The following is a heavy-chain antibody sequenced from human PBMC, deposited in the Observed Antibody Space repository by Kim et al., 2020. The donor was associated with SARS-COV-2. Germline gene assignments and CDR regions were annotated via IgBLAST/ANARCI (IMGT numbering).Heavy chain of an antibody. V-gene: IGHV4-31*03. CDR1: GGSISSGGYY. J-gene: IGHJ5*02. D-gene: IGHD2-2*02. Sequence: SETLSLTCTVSGGSISSGGYYWSWIRQHPGKGLEWIGYIYYSGSTYYNPSLKSRVTISVDTSKNQFSLKLSSVTAADTAVYYCARGGQLLYSYNWFDPWGQGTLVTVSS. CDR3: ARGGQLLYSYNWFDP. CDR2: IYYSGST.